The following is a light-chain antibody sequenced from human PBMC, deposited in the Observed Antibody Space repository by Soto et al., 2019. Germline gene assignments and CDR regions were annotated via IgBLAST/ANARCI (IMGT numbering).Light chain of an antibody. CDR2: DVS. J-gene: IGLJ2*01. CDR3: CSYAGSVVV. V-gene: IGLV2-11*01. CDR1: SSDVGGYNY. Sequence: QSVLTQPRSVSGSPGQSVTISCTGTSSDVGGYNYVSWYQQHPGKAPKLMIYDVSKRPSGVPDRFSGSKSGNTASLTISGLPDEDEADYYCCSYAGSVVVFGGGTKLTVL.